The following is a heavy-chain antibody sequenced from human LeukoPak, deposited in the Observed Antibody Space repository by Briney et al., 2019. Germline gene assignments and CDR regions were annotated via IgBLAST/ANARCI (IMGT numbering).Heavy chain of an antibody. Sequence: GGSLRLSCAASGFTFSSYSMNWVRQAPGKGLEWVSYISSSSSTIYYADSVKGRFTISRDNAKNSLYLQMNSLRAEDTAVYYCARDATGYWFDPWGQGTLVTVSS. CDR2: ISSSSSTI. CDR1: GFTFSSYS. CDR3: ARDATGYWFDP. J-gene: IGHJ5*02. D-gene: IGHD2-15*01. V-gene: IGHV3-48*01.